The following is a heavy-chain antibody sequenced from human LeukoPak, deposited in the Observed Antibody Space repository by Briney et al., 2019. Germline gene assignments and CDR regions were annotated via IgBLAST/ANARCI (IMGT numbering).Heavy chain of an antibody. CDR2: ISGSGGST. CDR1: GFTFSSCA. J-gene: IGHJ4*02. CDR3: ARGACSSTSCYLDGY. D-gene: IGHD2-2*01. Sequence: GGSLRLSCAASGFTFSSCAMSWVRQAPGKGLEWVSAISGSGGSTYYADSVKGRFTISRDKSKNTLYLQMNSLRAEDTAVYYCARGACSSTSCYLDGYWGQGTLVTVSS. V-gene: IGHV3-23*01.